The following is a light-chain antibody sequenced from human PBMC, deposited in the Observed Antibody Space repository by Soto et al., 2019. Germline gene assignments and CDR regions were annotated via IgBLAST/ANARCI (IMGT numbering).Light chain of an antibody. CDR1: SSDIGAYNF. J-gene: IGLJ2*01. CDR3: TSWTTNTTMI. CDR2: DVN. Sequence: QSALTQPASVSGSPGQSITISCTGTSSDIGAYNFVSWYQQHPGKAPNLMLYDVNIRPSGVSNRFSGSKSGNTASLTISGLQAEDEDDYYCTSWTTNTTMIFGGGTKVTFL. V-gene: IGLV2-14*03.